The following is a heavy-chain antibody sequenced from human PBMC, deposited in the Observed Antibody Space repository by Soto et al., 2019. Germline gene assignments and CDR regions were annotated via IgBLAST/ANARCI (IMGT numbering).Heavy chain of an antibody. CDR1: GFTFDDYA. V-gene: IGHV3-9*01. J-gene: IGHJ4*02. D-gene: IGHD2-15*01. CDR3: AKDICSGGSCLFGY. CDR2: ISWNSGSI. Sequence: EVQLVESGGGLVQPGRSLRLSCAASGFTFDDYAMHWVRQAPGKGLEWVSGISWNSGSIGYADSVKGRFTISRDNAKNSLYLQMNSLRAEDTALYYCAKDICSGGSCLFGYWGQGTLVTVSS.